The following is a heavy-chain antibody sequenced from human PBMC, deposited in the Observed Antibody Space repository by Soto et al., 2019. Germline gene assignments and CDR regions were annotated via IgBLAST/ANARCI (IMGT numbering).Heavy chain of an antibody. CDR1: GFTFDDHA. D-gene: IGHD1-26*01. CDR3: ARVAGATLADY. CDR2: ITWNSERK. J-gene: IGHJ4*02. V-gene: IGHV3-9*01. Sequence: GGSLRLSCAASGFTFDDHAMHWVRQGPGKGLEWVAGITWNSERKGYADSVKGRFTISRDNGKNSLYLQMNSLRDEDTAVYYCARVAGATLADYWGQGTLDTVSS.